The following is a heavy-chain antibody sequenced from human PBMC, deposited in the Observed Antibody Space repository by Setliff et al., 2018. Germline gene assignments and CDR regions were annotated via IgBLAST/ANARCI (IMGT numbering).Heavy chain of an antibody. J-gene: IGHJ4*02. V-gene: IGHV1-18*04. CDR2: INNYNMNT. CDR1: GYIFAGYY. CDR3: ARINFYVSSGYYYASDN. D-gene: IGHD3-22*01. Sequence: GASVKVSCKASGYIFAGYYMDWVRQTPGQGLGWMGWINNYNMNTNYPQKFLGRVTMTTDTSTSTAYMELRSLRPDDTAVYYCARINFYVSSGYYYASDNWGQGTLVTVSS.